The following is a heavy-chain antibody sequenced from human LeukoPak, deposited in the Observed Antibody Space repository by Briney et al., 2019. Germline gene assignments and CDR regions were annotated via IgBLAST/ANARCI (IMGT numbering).Heavy chain of an antibody. J-gene: IGHJ5*02. CDR3: ARDTRSGSYHYWRGDNWFDP. Sequence: SETLSLTCTVSGGSISSSSYYWGWIRQPPGKGLEWIGSIYYSGSTYYNPSLKSRVTISVDTSKNQFSLKLSSVTAADTAVYYCARDTRSGSYHYWRGDNWFDPWGQGTLVTVSS. D-gene: IGHD1-26*01. V-gene: IGHV4-39*07. CDR1: GGSISSSSYY. CDR2: IYYSGST.